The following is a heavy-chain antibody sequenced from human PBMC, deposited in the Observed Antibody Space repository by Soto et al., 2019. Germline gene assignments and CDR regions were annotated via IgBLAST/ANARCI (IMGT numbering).Heavy chain of an antibody. Sequence: PGGSLRLSCAASGFTFSSYAMHWVRQAPGKGLEYVSAISTNGGSTYYANSVKGRFTISRDNSKNTLFLQMGSLRVEDMAVYYCASSLQRSITMVRGIINWGKGTLVTVSS. CDR1: GFTFSSYA. CDR3: ASSLQRSITMVRGIIN. J-gene: IGHJ4*02. V-gene: IGHV3-64*01. D-gene: IGHD3-10*01. CDR2: ISTNGGST.